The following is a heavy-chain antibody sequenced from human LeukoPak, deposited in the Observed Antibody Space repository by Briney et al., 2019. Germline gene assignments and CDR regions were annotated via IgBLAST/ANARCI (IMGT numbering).Heavy chain of an antibody. CDR1: GFTFSNAW. CDR3: TRLGLEGV. Sequence: GGSLRLSCAASGFTFSNAWMTWVRQAPGKGLEWVGRIKSKTAGGTIDCAAPVKGRFTISRDDSNNTLYLQMNSLKTEDTAVYYCTRLGLEGVWGQGTMVTVSS. CDR2: IKSKTAGGTI. J-gene: IGHJ3*01. D-gene: IGHD3-9*01. V-gene: IGHV3-15*01.